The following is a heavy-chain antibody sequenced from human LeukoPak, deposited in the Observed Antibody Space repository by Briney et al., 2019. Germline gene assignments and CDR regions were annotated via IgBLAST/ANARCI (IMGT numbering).Heavy chain of an antibody. V-gene: IGHV1-69*05. CDR1: GYTFTSYA. CDR2: IIPIFGTA. J-gene: IGHJ6*03. Sequence: GASVKVSCKASGYTFTSYAISWVRQAPGQGLEWMGRIIPIFGTANYAQKFQGRVTITTDESTSTAYMELSSLRSEDTAVYYCAREKRYGDYVPYYMDVWGKGTTVTVSS. D-gene: IGHD4-17*01. CDR3: AREKRYGDYVPYYMDV.